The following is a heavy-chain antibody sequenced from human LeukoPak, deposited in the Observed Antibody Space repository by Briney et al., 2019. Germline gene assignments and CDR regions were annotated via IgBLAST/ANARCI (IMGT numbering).Heavy chain of an antibody. V-gene: IGHV4-39*07. CDR2: IYYSGST. Sequence: SETLSLTCTVSGGSISSSSYYWGWIRQPPGKGLEWIGSIYYSGSTYYNPSLKSRVTISVDTSKNQFSLKLSSVTAADTAVYYCARELGGSGSYHDYWGQGTLVTVSS. CDR1: GGSISSSSYY. D-gene: IGHD3-10*01. CDR3: ARELGGSGSYHDY. J-gene: IGHJ4*02.